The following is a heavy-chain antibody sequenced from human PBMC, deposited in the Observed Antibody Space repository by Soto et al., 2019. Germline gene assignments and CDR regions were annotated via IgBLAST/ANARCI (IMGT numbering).Heavy chain of an antibody. J-gene: IGHJ1*01. CDR2: IIPILGTT. D-gene: IGHD6-19*01. Sequence: QVQLMQSGTEVKKPGSSVKVSCKVSGGNFRRNAISWVRQAPGQGLEWMGGIIPILGTTTYAQKFQGRVTIVADESTSTVYMELSSLRFEDTAVYYCARDVRLDGRGYLQYWGQGTLVTVSS. CDR1: GGNFRRNA. V-gene: IGHV1-69*12. CDR3: ARDVRLDGRGYLQY.